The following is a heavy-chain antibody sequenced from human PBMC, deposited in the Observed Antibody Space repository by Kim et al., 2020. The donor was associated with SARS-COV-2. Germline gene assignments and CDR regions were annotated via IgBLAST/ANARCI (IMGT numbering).Heavy chain of an antibody. CDR3: ARGEGDMVGSDAFDI. D-gene: IGHD2-15*01. J-gene: IGHJ3*02. Sequence: AQKFQGRVTITADESTSPAYMELSSLRSEDTAVHYCARGEGDMVGSDAFDIWGQGTMVTVSS. V-gene: IGHV1-69*01.